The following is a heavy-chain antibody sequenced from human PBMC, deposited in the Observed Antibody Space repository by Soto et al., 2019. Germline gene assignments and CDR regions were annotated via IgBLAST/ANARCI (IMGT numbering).Heavy chain of an antibody. CDR2: ISGGGDKA. CDR1: GFAFKNYA. CDR3: ARVPFYAPSGSYYIDY. Sequence: PGGSLRLSCEASGFAFKNYAMSWVRQAPGKGLEWVGVISGGGDKAYYAASVEGRFTISRDNPKNLLYLQMNNVTAADTAVYYCARVPFYAPSGSYYIDYWGQGTLVTVSS. V-gene: IGHV3-23*01. J-gene: IGHJ4*02. D-gene: IGHD1-26*01.